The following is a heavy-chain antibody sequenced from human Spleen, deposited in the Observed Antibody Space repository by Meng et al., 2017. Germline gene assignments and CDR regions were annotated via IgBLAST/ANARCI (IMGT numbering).Heavy chain of an antibody. D-gene: IGHD1-26*01. CDR1: GFSFSSYA. V-gene: IGHV3-66*02. Sequence: GESLKISCAASGFSFSSYAMSWVRRAPGKGLEWVPVIYSGGSTYYADSVKGRFTISRDNSKNTLYLQMNSLRAEDTAVYYCARVEWELVLDYWGQGTLVTVSS. CDR3: ARVEWELVLDY. CDR2: IYSGGST. J-gene: IGHJ4*02.